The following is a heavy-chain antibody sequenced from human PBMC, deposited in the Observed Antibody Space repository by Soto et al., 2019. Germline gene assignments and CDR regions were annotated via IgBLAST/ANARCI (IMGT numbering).Heavy chain of an antibody. V-gene: IGHV3-11*06. CDR2: ISSSRSYT. D-gene: IGHD3-16*01. Sequence: QVQLVESGGGLVKPGGSLRLACAASGFTFSDYYMSWIRQAPGKGLEWVSYISSSRSYTDYVDSVKGRFTISRDNTKNSLYLQMNSLRAEHTAAYYSARLGQVVVIPDHNNWFDPWGQGTLVTVSS. J-gene: IGHJ5*02. CDR3: ARLGQVVVIPDHNNWFDP. CDR1: GFTFSDYY.